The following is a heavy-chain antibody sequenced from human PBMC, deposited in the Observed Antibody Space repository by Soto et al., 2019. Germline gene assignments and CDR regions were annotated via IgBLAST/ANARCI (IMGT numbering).Heavy chain of an antibody. D-gene: IGHD5-12*01. CDR1: GGSISSGGYY. CDR2: IYYSGST. V-gene: IGHV4-31*03. J-gene: IGHJ5*02. CDR3: ARGFRATIGWFDP. Sequence: PSETLSLTCTVSGGSISSGGYYWSWIRQHPGKGLEWIGYIYYSGSTYYNPSLKSRVTISVDTSKNQFSLKLSSVTAADTAVYYCARGFRATIGWFDPWGQGTLVTVS.